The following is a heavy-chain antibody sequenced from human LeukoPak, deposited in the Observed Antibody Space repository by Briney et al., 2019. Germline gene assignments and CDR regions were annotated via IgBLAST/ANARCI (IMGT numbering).Heavy chain of an antibody. CDR3: ARDYYNSSGYYTGFDY. Sequence: GRSLRLSCAASGFTFSSYGMHWVRQAPGKGLEWVAVIWYDGSNKYYADSVKGRFTISRDNSKNTLYLQMNSLRAEDTAVYYCARDYYNSSGYYTGFDYWGQGTLVTVSS. D-gene: IGHD3-22*01. J-gene: IGHJ4*02. CDR1: GFTFSSYG. V-gene: IGHV3-33*01. CDR2: IWYDGSNK.